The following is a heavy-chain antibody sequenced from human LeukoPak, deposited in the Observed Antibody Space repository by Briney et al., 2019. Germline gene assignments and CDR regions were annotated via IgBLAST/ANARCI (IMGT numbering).Heavy chain of an antibody. J-gene: IGHJ4*02. CDR3: ARDPNRRIAAAGADY. CDR1: GYTFTSYY. D-gene: IGHD6-13*01. Sequence: GASVKVSCKASGYTFTSYYMHWVRQAPGQGLEWMGIINPSGGSTSYAQKFQGRVTMTRDTSTSTVYMELSGLRSEDTAVYYCARDPNRRIAAAGADYWGQGTLVTVSS. CDR2: INPSGGST. V-gene: IGHV1-46*01.